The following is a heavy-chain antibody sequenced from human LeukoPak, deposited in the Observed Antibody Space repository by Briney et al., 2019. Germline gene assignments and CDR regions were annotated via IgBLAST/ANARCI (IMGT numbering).Heavy chain of an antibody. Sequence: GGSLRLSCAASGFTVSSNYMSWVRQAPGKGLEWVAYMNQLGNEKNYLDSVKGRFTISRDNAKNSLYLQMTSLRAEDTAVYYCARGTYYYEFWGQGTLVTVSS. V-gene: IGHV3-7*04. D-gene: IGHD3-16*01. CDR2: MNQLGNEK. CDR3: ARGTYYYEF. CDR1: GFTVSSNY. J-gene: IGHJ4*02.